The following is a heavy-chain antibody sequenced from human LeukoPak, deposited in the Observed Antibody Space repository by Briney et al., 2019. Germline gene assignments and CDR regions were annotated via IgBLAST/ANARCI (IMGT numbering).Heavy chain of an antibody. D-gene: IGHD4-11*01. Sequence: GGSLRLSCAASGFTFSSYTMNWARQAPGKGLEWVSSISSSSSYIYYADSVKGRFTISRDNAKNSLYLQTNSLRAEDTAVYYCARDQGGSSTVTTADYWGQGTLVTVSS. V-gene: IGHV3-21*01. CDR3: ARDQGGSSTVTTADY. CDR2: ISSSSSYI. J-gene: IGHJ4*02. CDR1: GFTFSSYT.